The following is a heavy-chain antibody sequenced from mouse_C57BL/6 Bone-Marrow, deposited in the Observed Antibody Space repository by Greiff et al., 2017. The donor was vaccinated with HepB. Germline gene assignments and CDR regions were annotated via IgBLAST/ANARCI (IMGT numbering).Heavy chain of an antibody. V-gene: IGHV5-4*01. Sequence: EVKLVESGGGLVKPGGSLKLSCAASGFTFSSYAMSWVRQTPEKRLEWVATISDGGSYTYYPDNVKGRFTISRDNAKNNLYLQMSHLKSEDTAMYYCARDGRGLLRPFAYWGQGTLVTVSA. D-gene: IGHD2-3*01. CDR2: ISDGGSYT. J-gene: IGHJ3*01. CDR1: GFTFSSYA. CDR3: ARDGRGLLRPFAY.